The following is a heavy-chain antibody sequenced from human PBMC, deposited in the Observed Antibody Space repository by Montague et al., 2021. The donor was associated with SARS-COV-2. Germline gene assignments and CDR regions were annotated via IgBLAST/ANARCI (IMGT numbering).Heavy chain of an antibody. CDR1: GGSMINNY. Sequence: SETLSLTCSVFGGSMINNYWSWIRQPPGKGLEWMGYIYYTGSTDXNPSLESRATLSIDTSKNEFSLKLTSVTAADTAVYYCARGGGRLQYSYYYGMDVWGQGTTVTVSS. CDR2: IYYTGST. CDR3: ARGGGRLQYSYYYGMDV. D-gene: IGHD5-12*01. V-gene: IGHV4-59*01. J-gene: IGHJ6*02.